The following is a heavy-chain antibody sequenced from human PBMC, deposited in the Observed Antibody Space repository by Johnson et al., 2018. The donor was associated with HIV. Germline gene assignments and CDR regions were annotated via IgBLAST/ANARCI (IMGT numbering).Heavy chain of an antibody. CDR2: IKSKIDGGTT. Sequence: VQLVESGGGLVKPGGSLRLSCVASGFTFSNAWMSWVRQAPGKGLEWVGRIKSKIDGGTTDYAAPVKGRFTISRDDSKNTLYLQMHSLKTEDTAVYYCSTATTVVDAFDIWGQGTMVT. CDR1: GFTFSNAW. V-gene: IGHV3-15*01. CDR3: STATTVVDAFDI. J-gene: IGHJ3*02. D-gene: IGHD4-23*01.